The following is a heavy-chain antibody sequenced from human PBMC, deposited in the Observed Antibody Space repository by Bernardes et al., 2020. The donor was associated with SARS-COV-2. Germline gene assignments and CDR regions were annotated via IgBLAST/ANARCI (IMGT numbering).Heavy chain of an antibody. CDR1: RYSFTTYL. Sequence: SVPVSCKASRYSFTTYLINWMRQAPGRGLAWMGWIAASNGKTNYAGNFQDRVSMTMDTATRTAYMELRSLRADDTAVYFCAKGGAEVLLASDYWGQGTLVTVAS. D-gene: IGHD2-8*01. J-gene: IGHJ4*02. CDR3: AKGGAEVLLASDY. V-gene: IGHV1-18*04. CDR2: IAASNGKT.